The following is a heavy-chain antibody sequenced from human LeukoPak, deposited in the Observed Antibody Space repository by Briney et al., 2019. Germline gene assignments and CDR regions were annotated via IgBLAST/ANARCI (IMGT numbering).Heavy chain of an antibody. CDR1: GFSFSNTR. CDR3: TTDAGLPWS. Sequence: AGGSLRLSCAASGFSFSNTRMSWVRQAPGKGLEWVGRIKSKTDGGTTDYAAPVKGRFTISRDDSKNTLYLQMNSLITDDTAVYYCTTDAGLPWSWGQGTLVTVSA. CDR2: IKSKTDGGTT. D-gene: IGHD3-10*01. J-gene: IGHJ5*02. V-gene: IGHV3-15*01.